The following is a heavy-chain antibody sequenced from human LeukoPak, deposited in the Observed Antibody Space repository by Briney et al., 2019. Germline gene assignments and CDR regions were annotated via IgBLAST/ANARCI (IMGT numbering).Heavy chain of an antibody. D-gene: IGHD2-15*01. CDR2: INPNSGDT. CDR3: ARTFVVYCSGGSCSSASNFDY. Sequence: ASVKVSCKASGYTFTGYYMHWVRQAPGQGLEWMGWINPNSGDTNYAQKFQGRVTMTRDTSISTAYMELSRLRSDDTAVYYCARTFVVYCSGGSCSSASNFDYWGQGTLVTVSS. J-gene: IGHJ4*02. V-gene: IGHV1-2*02. CDR1: GYTFTGYY.